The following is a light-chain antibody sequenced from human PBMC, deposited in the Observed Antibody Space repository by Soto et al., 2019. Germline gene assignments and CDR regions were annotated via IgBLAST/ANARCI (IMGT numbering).Light chain of an antibody. CDR3: ISYALTAYV. V-gene: IGLV2-8*01. CDR1: SSDVGGYNY. J-gene: IGLJ1*01. CDR2: EVS. Sequence: QSALTQPPSASGSPGQSVTISCTGTSSDVGGYNYVSWYQQHPGKAPKLIIYEVSKRPSGVPDRFSGSKSGNTASLTVSGLQAEDEADYYCISYALTAYVVGTGTKVTVL.